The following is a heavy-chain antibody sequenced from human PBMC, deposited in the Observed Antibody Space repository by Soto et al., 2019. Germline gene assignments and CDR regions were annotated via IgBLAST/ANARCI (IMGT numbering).Heavy chain of an antibody. Sequence: QLQLQESGPGLVKPSETLSLTCTVSGGSISSSSYYWGWIRQPPGKGLEWIGSIYYSGSTYYNPSLKSRVTISVDTSKNQFSLKLSSVTAADTAVYYCASPGRGHGPSIAAAGTSAFDIWGQGTMVTVSS. CDR3: ASPGRGHGPSIAAAGTSAFDI. V-gene: IGHV4-39*01. CDR2: IYYSGST. J-gene: IGHJ3*02. CDR1: GGSISSSSYY. D-gene: IGHD6-13*01.